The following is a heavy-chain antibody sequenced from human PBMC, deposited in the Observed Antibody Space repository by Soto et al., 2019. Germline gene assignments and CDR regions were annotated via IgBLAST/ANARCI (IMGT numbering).Heavy chain of an antibody. D-gene: IGHD2-2*02. J-gene: IGHJ4*02. Sequence: ASVKVSCKASGYTFTSYGISWVRQAPGQGLEWMGWISAYNGNTNYAQKLQGRVTMTTDTSTSTAYMELRSLRSDDTAVYYCAREGGRYCSSTSCYRQPHFDYWGQGTLVTVSS. CDR1: GYTFTSYG. CDR2: ISAYNGNT. CDR3: AREGGRYCSSTSCYRQPHFDY. V-gene: IGHV1-18*04.